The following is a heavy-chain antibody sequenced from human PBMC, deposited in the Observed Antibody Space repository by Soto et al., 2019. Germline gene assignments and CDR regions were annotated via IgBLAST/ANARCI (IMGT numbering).Heavy chain of an antibody. CDR1: GGSISSSNW. D-gene: IGHD3-10*01. V-gene: IGHV4-4*02. CDR2: IYHSGST. J-gene: IGHJ4*02. Sequence: QVQLQESGPGLVKPSGTLSLTCAVSGGSISSSNWWSWVRQPPGKGLEWIGEIYHSGSTNYNPSLKSRVTISVDKSKNQFSLKLSSVTAADTAVYYCARGPSMVRRVITSYYFDYWGQGTLVTVSS. CDR3: ARGPSMVRRVITSYYFDY.